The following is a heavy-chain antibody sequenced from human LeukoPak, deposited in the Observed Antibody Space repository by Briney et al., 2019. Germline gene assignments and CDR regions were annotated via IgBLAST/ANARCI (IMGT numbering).Heavy chain of an antibody. CDR3: ARETIVVVPAAKFSKFDP. CDR2: ISYDGSNK. V-gene: IGHV3-30-3*01. Sequence: PGRSLRLSCAASGFTFSSYATHWVRQAPGKGLEWVAVISYDGSNKYYADSVKGRFTISRDNSKNTLHLQMNSLRAEDTAVYYCARETIVVVPAAKFSKFDPWGQGTLVTVSS. D-gene: IGHD2-2*01. J-gene: IGHJ5*02. CDR1: GFTFSSYA.